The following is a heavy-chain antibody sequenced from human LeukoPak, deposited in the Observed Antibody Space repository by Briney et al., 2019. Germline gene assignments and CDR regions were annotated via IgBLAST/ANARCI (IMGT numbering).Heavy chain of an antibody. D-gene: IGHD3-10*01. CDR1: GGSISSSSYY. V-gene: IGHV4-39*07. CDR3: ARGLWFGDENPPYFDY. J-gene: IGHJ4*02. Sequence: SETLSLTCTVSGGSISSSSYYWGWIRQPPGKGLEWIATIYYSGSTYYNPSLKSRVTISVDTSKNQFSLKLSSVTAADTAVYYCARGLWFGDENPPYFDYWGQGILVTVSS. CDR2: IYYSGST.